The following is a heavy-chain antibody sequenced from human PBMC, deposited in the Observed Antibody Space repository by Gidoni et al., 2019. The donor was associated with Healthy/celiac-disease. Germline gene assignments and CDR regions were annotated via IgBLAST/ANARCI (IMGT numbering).Heavy chain of an antibody. CDR2: IYPAYSDT. V-gene: IGHV5-51*01. CDR3: ARSVIPAVHDAFDI. J-gene: IGHJ3*02. CDR1: GYSFTSYW. D-gene: IGHD2-2*01. Sequence: EVQLVQSGAEVKKPGASLKSSCKGSGYSFTSYWIGWVRQMPGKGLEWMGIIYPAYSDTRYNPSFQGQVTISADKSISTAYLQWSSLKASDTAMYYCARSVIPAVHDAFDIWGQGTMVTVSS.